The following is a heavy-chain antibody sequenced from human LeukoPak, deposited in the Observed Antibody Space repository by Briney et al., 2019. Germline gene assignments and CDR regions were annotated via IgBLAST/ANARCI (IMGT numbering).Heavy chain of an antibody. D-gene: IGHD3-10*01. CDR3: ARAATMIRGVYGQNWFDP. Sequence: PSETLSLTCTVSGGSISSSYYYWGWIRQPPGKGLEWIGSIYYSGRTFYNPSLKSRVTISLDKSKNQFSLKLSSVTAADTAVYYCARAATMIRGVYGQNWFDPWGQGALVTVSS. CDR2: IYYSGRT. J-gene: IGHJ5*02. V-gene: IGHV4-39*07. CDR1: GGSISSSYYY.